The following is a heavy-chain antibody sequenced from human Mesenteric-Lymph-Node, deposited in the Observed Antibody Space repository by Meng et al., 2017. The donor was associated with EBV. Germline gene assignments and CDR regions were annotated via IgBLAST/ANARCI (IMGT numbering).Heavy chain of an antibody. Sequence: QVELQEAGPGLVNQSGTLSLTCAVSGGSISSSNWVRWVRQPPGKGLEWIGEIYHSGSTNYNPSLKSRVTISVDKSKNQFSLKLSSVTAADTAVYYCARGGSGWYQVGSYWGQGTLVTVSS. CDR3: ARGGSGWYQVGSY. CDR2: IYHSGST. D-gene: IGHD6-19*01. V-gene: IGHV4-4*02. CDR1: GGSISSSNW. J-gene: IGHJ4*02.